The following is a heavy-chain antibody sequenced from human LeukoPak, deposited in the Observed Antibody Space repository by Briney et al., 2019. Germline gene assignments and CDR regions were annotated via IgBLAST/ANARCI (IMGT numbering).Heavy chain of an antibody. CDR2: ISYDGSNK. V-gene: IGHV3-30-3*01. J-gene: IGHJ4*02. CDR3: ARDLASIVVVPPAPFGY. D-gene: IGHD2-2*01. Sequence: PGGSLRLSCAASGFTFSSYAMHWVRQAPGKGLEWVAVISYDGSNKYYADSVKGRFTISRDNSKNTLYLQMNSLRAEDTAVYYCARDLASIVVVPPAPFGYWGQGTLVTVSS. CDR1: GFTFSSYA.